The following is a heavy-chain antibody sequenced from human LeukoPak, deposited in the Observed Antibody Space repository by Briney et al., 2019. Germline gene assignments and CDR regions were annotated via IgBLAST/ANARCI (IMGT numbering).Heavy chain of an antibody. CDR3: AKDPNYDFWGGYYGYFDY. CDR1: GFTFSSYA. J-gene: IGHJ4*02. CDR2: ISGSGGST. V-gene: IGHV3-23*01. Sequence: GSLRLSWAAPGFTFSSYAMSWVRQAPGKGLEGVSAISGSGGSTYYADSVKGRFTISRDNSKNTLYLPMNSLRAEGTAVYYCAKDPNYDFWGGYYGYFDYWGQGTLVTVSS. D-gene: IGHD3-3*01.